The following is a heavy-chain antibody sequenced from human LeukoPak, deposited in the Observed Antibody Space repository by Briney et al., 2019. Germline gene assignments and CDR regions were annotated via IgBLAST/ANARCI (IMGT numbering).Heavy chain of an antibody. CDR1: GGSFSGYY. Sequence: PSETLSLTCAVYGGSFSGYYWSWIRQPPGKGLEWIGEINHSGSTNYNPSLKSRVTISVDTSKNQFSLKLSSVTAADTAVYYCARGHESIKTFGEVIKSRTRWFDPWGQGTLVTVSS. J-gene: IGHJ5*02. V-gene: IGHV4-34*01. CDR2: INHSGST. CDR3: ARGHESIKTFGEVIKSRTRWFDP. D-gene: IGHD3-3*01.